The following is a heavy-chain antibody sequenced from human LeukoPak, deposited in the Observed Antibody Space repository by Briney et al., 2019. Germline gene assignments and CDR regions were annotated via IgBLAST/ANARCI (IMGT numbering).Heavy chain of an antibody. CDR1: GFTFSIYA. CDR3: AREGHSSGWFDAFDI. V-gene: IGHV3-23*01. J-gene: IGHJ3*02. D-gene: IGHD6-19*01. CDR2: ISGSGGST. Sequence: PGGSLRLSCAASGFTFSIYAMSWVRQAPGKGLEWVSAISGSGGSTYYTDSVKGRFTISRDNSKNTLYLQMNSLRAEDTAVYYCAREGHSSGWFDAFDIWGQGTMVTVSS.